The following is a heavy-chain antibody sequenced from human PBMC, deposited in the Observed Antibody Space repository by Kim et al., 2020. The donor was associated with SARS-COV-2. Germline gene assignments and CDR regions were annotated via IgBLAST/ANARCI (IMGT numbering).Heavy chain of an antibody. CDR3: TSGLILTGYYKYYFDY. D-gene: IGHD3-9*01. V-gene: IGHV3-15*01. J-gene: IGHJ4*02. Sequence: PVKGRFTISRDDSKNTLYLQMNSLKTEDTAVYYCTSGLILTGYYKYYFDYWGQGTLVTVSS.